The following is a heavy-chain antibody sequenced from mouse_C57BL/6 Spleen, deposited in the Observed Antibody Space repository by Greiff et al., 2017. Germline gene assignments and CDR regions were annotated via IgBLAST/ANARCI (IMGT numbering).Heavy chain of an antibody. D-gene: IGHD1-1*01. CDR3: ARYDDGSRWYFDV. V-gene: IGHV1-55*01. CDR1: GYTFTSYW. CDR2: IYPGSGST. Sequence: VQLQQSGAELVKPGASVKMSCKASGYTFTSYWITWVKQRPGQGLEWIGDIYPGSGSTNYNEKFKSKATLTVDTSSSTAYMQLSSLTSEDSAVYYCARYDDGSRWYFDVWGTGTTVTVSS. J-gene: IGHJ1*03.